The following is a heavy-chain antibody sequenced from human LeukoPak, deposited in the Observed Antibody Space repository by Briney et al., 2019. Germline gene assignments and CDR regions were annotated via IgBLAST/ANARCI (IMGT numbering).Heavy chain of an antibody. D-gene: IGHD3-10*01. V-gene: IGHV4-34*01. Sequence: SETLSLTCAVYGGSFSGYYWSWIRQPPGKGLEWIGEINHSGSTNYNPSLKSRVTISVATSTNQFSLKLSSVTAADTAVYYCARVPRLYYYGSGRRYNWFDPWGQGTLVTVSS. CDR3: ARVPRLYYYGSGRRYNWFDP. CDR1: GGSFSGYY. CDR2: INHSGST. J-gene: IGHJ5*02.